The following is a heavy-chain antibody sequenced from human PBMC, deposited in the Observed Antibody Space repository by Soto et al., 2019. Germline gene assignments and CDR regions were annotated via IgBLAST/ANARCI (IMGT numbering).Heavy chain of an antibody. Sequence: ASVKVSCKTSGGTFSNYPVNWVRQAPGQGLEWIGWINPNSGGTNYAQKFQGWVTMTRDTSISTAYMELSRLRSDDTAVYYCARAPFLRNTYYDFWSGFYYYYGMDVWGQGTTVTVSS. CDR1: GGTFSNYP. D-gene: IGHD3-3*01. V-gene: IGHV1-2*04. CDR3: ARAPFLRNTYYDFWSGFYYYYGMDV. J-gene: IGHJ6*02. CDR2: INPNSGGT.